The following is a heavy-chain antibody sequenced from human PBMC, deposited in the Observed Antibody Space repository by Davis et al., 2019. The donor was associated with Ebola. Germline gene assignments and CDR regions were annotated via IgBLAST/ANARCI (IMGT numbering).Heavy chain of an antibody. Sequence: GGSLRLFCQASGYSFTNNWIGWVRQMPGKGLEWMGIIFPVDSDTIYSPSFQGQITISADKSISTAYLHWTSLETSDTAIYYCARLRRAVTTIDYWGQGTLLTVSS. CDR3: ARLRRAVTTIDY. CDR1: GYSFTNNW. V-gene: IGHV5-51*01. CDR2: IFPVDSDT. D-gene: IGHD1-14*01. J-gene: IGHJ4*02.